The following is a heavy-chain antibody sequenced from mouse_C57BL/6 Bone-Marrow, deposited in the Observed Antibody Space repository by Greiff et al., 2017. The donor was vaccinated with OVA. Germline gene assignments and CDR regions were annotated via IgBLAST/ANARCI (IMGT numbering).Heavy chain of an antibody. J-gene: IGHJ4*01. CDR2: IYPRSGNT. CDR1: GYTFTSYG. V-gene: IGHV1-81*01. Sequence: QVQLKQSGAELARPGASVKLSCKASGYTFTSYGISWVKQRTGQGLEWIGEIYPRSGNTYYNEKFKGKATLTADKSSSTAYMELRSLTSEDSAVYFCARCLIYYDYPRAMDYWGQGTSVTVSS. CDR3: ARCLIYYDYPRAMDY. D-gene: IGHD2-4*01.